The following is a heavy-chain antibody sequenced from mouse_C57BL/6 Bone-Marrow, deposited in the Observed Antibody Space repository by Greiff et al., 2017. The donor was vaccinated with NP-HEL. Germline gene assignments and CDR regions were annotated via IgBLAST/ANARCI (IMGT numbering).Heavy chain of an antibody. CDR3: TTWYYG. Sequence: EVQLQQSGAELVRPGASVKLSCTASGFNIKDDYMHWVKQRPEQGLEWIGWIDPENGDTEYASKFQGKATITADKTSNTVYLQLSSLTSDDTAVYYCTTWYYGRGQGTLVTVSA. CDR2: IDPENGDT. CDR1: GFNIKDDY. V-gene: IGHV14-4*01. D-gene: IGHD1-1*01. J-gene: IGHJ3*01.